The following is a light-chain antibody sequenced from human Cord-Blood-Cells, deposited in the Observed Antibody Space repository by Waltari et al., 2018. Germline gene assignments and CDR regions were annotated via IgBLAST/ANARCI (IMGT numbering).Light chain of an antibody. CDR1: QSLLYSDGNTY. J-gene: IGKJ4*01. CDR3: MHGTLGPP. Sequence: DVVMTQSPLSLPVTLGQPASISCRSCQSLLYSDGNTYLNWFQQSPGQPPRRLLYKVSNRVSGLPDRCSGRGSGTDITLKISRVQAEDVELYYCMHGTLGPPFGGATPVDIK. V-gene: IGKV2-30*01. CDR2: KVS.